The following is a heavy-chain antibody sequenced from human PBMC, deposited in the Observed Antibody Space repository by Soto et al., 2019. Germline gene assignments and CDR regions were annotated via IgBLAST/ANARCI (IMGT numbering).Heavy chain of an antibody. CDR1: GFIFSNYA. J-gene: IGHJ6*02. CDR2: ISGNGGST. CDR3: AREFGGDRYYYGSGSSEYYYGMDV. Sequence: GGSLRLSCAASGFIFSNYAMSWVRQAPGKGLEWVSTISGNGGSTYYADSVKGRFTISRDNSKNTLFLQMNSLRAEDTAVYYCAREFGGDRYYYGSGSSEYYYGMDVWGQGTTVTVS. V-gene: IGHV3-23*01. D-gene: IGHD3-10*01.